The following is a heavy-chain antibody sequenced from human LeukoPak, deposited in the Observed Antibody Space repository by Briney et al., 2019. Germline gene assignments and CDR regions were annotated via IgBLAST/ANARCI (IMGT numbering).Heavy chain of an antibody. CDR2: MNPNSGNT. V-gene: IGHV1-8*02. CDR1: GYTFTSYG. D-gene: IGHD2-2*01. J-gene: IGHJ3*02. CDR3: ARLLGYCSSTSCYGAFDI. Sequence: GASVKVSCKASGYTFTSYGISWVRQAPGQGLEWMGWMNPNSGNTGYAQKFQGRVTMTRNTSISTAYMELSSLRSEDTAVYYCARLLGYCSSTSCYGAFDIWGQGTMVTVSS.